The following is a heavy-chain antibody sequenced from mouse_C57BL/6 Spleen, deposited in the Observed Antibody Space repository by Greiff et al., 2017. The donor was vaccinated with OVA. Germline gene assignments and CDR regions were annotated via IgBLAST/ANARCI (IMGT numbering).Heavy chain of an antibody. D-gene: IGHD2-14*01. CDR2: IWSGGST. J-gene: IGHJ4*01. V-gene: IGHV2-2*01. Sequence: QVQLKESGPGLVQPSQSLSITCTVSGFSFTSYGVHWVRQSPGKGLEWLGVIWSGGSTDYNAAFISRLSISKDNSKSQVFFKMNSLQADDTAIYYCARNGGKIGYAMDYWGQGTSVTVSS. CDR3: ARNGGKIGYAMDY. CDR1: GFSFTSYG.